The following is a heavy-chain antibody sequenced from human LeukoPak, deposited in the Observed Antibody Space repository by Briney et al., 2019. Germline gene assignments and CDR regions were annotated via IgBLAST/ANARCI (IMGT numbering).Heavy chain of an antibody. J-gene: IGHJ4*02. Sequence: SETLSFTCTVSGGSISSGSYYWSWIRQPAGKGLEWIGRIYTSGSTNYNPSLKSRVTISVDTSKNQFSLKLSSVTAADTAVYYCARGATPPQGGKYFDYWGQGTLVTVSS. CDR3: ARGATPPQGGKYFDY. D-gene: IGHD5-12*01. CDR1: GGSISSGSYY. V-gene: IGHV4-61*02. CDR2: IYTSGST.